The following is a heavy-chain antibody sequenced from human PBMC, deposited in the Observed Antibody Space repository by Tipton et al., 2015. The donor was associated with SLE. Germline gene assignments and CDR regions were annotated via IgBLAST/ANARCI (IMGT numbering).Heavy chain of an antibody. V-gene: IGHV4-4*09. D-gene: IGHD3-3*01. CDR2: IYTSGST. Sequence: TLSLTCIVSGGSISSNYWTWIRQPPGKGLEWIGYIYTSGSTNYNPSLKGRVNISLDMSKNQVSLKLSSVTAADTAVYYCASRINYDFPSWGQGTLVTVPS. J-gene: IGHJ5*02. CDR3: ASRINYDFPS. CDR1: GGSISSNY.